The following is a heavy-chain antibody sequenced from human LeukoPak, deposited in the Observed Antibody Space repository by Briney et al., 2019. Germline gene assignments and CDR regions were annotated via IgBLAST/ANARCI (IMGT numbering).Heavy chain of an antibody. CDR1: GGSLSSYY. CDR2: IHDSGNT. CDR3: ARGRIGSFVFDY. J-gene: IGHJ4*02. V-gene: IGHV4-59*01. Sequence: SETLSLTCTVSGGSLSSYYWNWIRQPPGKGLEWIGYIHDSGNTNYNPSLKSRVTISLDTSKNQFSLKLTSVTAADTAVYYCARGRIGSFVFDYWGQGTLVTVSS. D-gene: IGHD1-26*01.